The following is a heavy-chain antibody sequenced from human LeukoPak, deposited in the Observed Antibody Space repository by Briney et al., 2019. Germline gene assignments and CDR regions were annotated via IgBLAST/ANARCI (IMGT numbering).Heavy chain of an antibody. CDR3: AITCRRWDMIVVDHEAFDF. CDR2: IIPIFGTA. D-gene: IGHD3-22*01. Sequence: SVKVSCKASGGTFISYAISWVRQAPGQGLEWMGGIIPIFGTANYAQKFQGRVTITADESTSTAYMELSSLRSEDTAVYYCAITCRRWDMIVVDHEAFDFWGQGTMVTVSS. J-gene: IGHJ3*01. CDR1: GGTFISYA. V-gene: IGHV1-69*13.